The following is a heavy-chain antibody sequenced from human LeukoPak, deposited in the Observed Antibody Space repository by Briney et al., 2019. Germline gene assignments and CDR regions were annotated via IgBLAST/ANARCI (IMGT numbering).Heavy chain of an antibody. D-gene: IGHD2-15*01. J-gene: IGHJ5*02. CDR1: GFTFSSYA. CDR3: ARLPCSGSCYSFWFDP. CDR2: IYYSGST. Sequence: GSLRLSCAASGFTFSSYAMSWVRQAPGKGLEWIGYIYYSGSTNYNPSLKSRVTISVDTSKNQFSLKLSSMTAADTAVYYCARLPCSGSCYSFWFDPWGQGTLVTVSS. V-gene: IGHV4-59*08.